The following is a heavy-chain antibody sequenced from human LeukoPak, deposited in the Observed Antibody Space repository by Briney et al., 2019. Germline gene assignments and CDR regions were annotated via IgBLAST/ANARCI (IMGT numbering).Heavy chain of an antibody. CDR3: ARDARYCSSTSCYTGRYFDL. CDR1: GGSISSYY. D-gene: IGHD2-2*02. CDR2: IYYSGST. V-gene: IGHV4-59*12. Sequence: SETLSLTCTVSGGSISSYYWSWIRQPPGKGLEWIGYIYYSGSTNYNPSLKSRVTISVDTSKNQFSLKLSSVTAADTAVYYCARDARYCSSTSCYTGRYFDLWGRGTLVTVSS. J-gene: IGHJ2*01.